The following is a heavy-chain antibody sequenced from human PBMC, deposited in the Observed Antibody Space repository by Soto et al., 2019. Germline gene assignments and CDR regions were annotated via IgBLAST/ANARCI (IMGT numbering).Heavy chain of an antibody. Sequence: PGESLKISCKGSGYRFTTDWIGWVRQMPGKGLEWMGIVYPGDSDTRYSPSFQGQVTMSADTSISTAYLQWSSLKASDTAMYYCARQSSLGSLFYFDYWGQGALVTVSS. D-gene: IGHD1-26*01. V-gene: IGHV5-51*01. CDR3: ARQSSLGSLFYFDY. CDR2: VYPGDSDT. J-gene: IGHJ4*02. CDR1: GYRFTTDW.